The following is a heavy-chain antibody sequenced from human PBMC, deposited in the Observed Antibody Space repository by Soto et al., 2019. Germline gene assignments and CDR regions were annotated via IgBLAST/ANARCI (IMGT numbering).Heavy chain of an antibody. CDR2: INAGNGNT. Sequence: VKVSCKASGYTFTSYAMHWVRQAPGQRLEWMGWINAGNGNTKYSQKFQGRVTITRDTSASTAYMELSSLRSEGTAVYYCAIWFGELLYSSFFDYWGQGPLVTV. V-gene: IGHV1-3*01. D-gene: IGHD3-10*01. CDR3: AIWFGELLYSSFFDY. CDR1: GYTFTSYA. J-gene: IGHJ4*02.